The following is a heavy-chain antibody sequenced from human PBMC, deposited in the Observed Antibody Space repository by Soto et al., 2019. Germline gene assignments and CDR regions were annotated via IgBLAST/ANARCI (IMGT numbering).Heavy chain of an antibody. V-gene: IGHV4-39*01. CDR2: IFYAGNT. CDR3: ARQAAAPGIDLWFDP. D-gene: IGHD6-13*01. CDR1: GCSISSSRSY. J-gene: IGHJ5*02. Sequence: SETLSLTCNVSGCSISSSRSYWAWSRQPPGKELEWIANIFYAGNTYYNPSLKSRVTVSVDTSKNQFSLKLDSVTAADTAVYYCARQAAAPGIDLWFDPWGQGTLVTVSS.